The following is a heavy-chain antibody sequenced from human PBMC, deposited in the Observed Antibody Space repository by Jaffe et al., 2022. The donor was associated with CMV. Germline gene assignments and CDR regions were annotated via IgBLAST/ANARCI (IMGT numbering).Heavy chain of an antibody. CDR2: IYYSGST. CDR3: ARGELYSSSGMGDAFDI. V-gene: IGHV4-59*01. CDR1: GGSISSYY. D-gene: IGHD6-6*01. Sequence: QVQLQESGPGLVKPSETLSLTCTVSGGSISSYYWSWIRQPPGKGLEWIGYIYYSGSTNYNPSLKSRVTISVDTSKNQFSLKLSSVTAADTAVYYCARGELYSSSGMGDAFDIWGQGTMVTVSS. J-gene: IGHJ3*02.